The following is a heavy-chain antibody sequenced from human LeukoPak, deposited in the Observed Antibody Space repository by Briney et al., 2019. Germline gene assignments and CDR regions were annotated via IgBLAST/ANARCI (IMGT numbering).Heavy chain of an antibody. D-gene: IGHD3-9*01. J-gene: IGHJ4*02. V-gene: IGHV4-59*01. CDR1: GGSIRSYY. Sequence: SETLSLTCTVSGGSIRSYYWSWLRQPPGKGLEWLGYSYYSGNTNYNPSLTSRVTMSVDTSKNQFSLNLTSVTAADTAVYYCARGRYFDWLFDYWGQGTLVTVSS. CDR3: ARGRYFDWLFDY. CDR2: SYYSGNT.